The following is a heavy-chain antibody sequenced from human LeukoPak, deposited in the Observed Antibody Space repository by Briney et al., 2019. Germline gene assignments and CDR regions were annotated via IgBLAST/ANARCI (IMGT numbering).Heavy chain of an antibody. CDR2: VSGSAGRT. V-gene: IGHV3-23*01. Sequence: QSGGSLRLSCAASGFTFSSYAMTWVRQAPGKGLEWVSTVSGSAGRTDYADSVKGRFTISRDNLKNTLYIQMNGLRAEDTAVYYCAKNRGHCVDGVCHNYYYMDVWGKGTTVTVSS. CDR3: AKNRGHCVDGVCHNYYYMDV. CDR1: GFTFSSYA. J-gene: IGHJ6*03. D-gene: IGHD2-8*02.